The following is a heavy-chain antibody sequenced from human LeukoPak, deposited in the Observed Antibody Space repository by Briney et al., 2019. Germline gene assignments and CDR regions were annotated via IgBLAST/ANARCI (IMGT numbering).Heavy chain of an antibody. D-gene: IGHD3-3*01. CDR2: IYYSGST. V-gene: IGHV4-30-4*08. Sequence: SQTLSLTCTVSGGSISSGDYYWSWIRQPPGKGLEWIGYIYYSGSTYYNPSLKSRVTISVDTSKNQFSLKLSSVTAADTAVYYCARALGSDFWSGYELYYFDYWGQGTLVTVSS. J-gene: IGHJ4*02. CDR1: GGSISSGDYY. CDR3: ARALGSDFWSGYELYYFDY.